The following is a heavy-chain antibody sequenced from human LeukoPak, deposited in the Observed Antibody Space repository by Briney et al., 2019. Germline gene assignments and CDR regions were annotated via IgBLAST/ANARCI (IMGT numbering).Heavy chain of an antibody. CDR3: ARHDSQSDFWSGYSEYYFDY. CDR1: GGSISSGDYY. V-gene: IGHV4-30-4*08. Sequence: SQTLSLTCTVSGGSISSGDYYWSWIRLPPGKGLEWIGYIYYSGSTNYNPSLKSRVTISVDTSKNQFSLKLNSVTAADTAVYYCARHDSQSDFWSGYSEYYFDYWGQGTLVTVSS. D-gene: IGHD3-3*01. J-gene: IGHJ4*02. CDR2: IYYSGST.